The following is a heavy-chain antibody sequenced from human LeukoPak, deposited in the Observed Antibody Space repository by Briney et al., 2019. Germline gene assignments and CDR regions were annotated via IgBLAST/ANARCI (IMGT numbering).Heavy chain of an antibody. D-gene: IGHD3-9*01. V-gene: IGHV3-43*02. CDR3: AKDTATNYDILTGYLNFDY. Sequence: GGSLRLSCAASGFTFDDYAMHWVRQAPGKGLEWVSLISGDGGSTYYADSVKGRFTISRDNSKNSLYLQMNSLRTEDTALYYCAKDTATNYDILTGYLNFDYWGQATLATVSS. J-gene: IGHJ4*02. CDR1: GFTFDDYA. CDR2: ISGDGGST.